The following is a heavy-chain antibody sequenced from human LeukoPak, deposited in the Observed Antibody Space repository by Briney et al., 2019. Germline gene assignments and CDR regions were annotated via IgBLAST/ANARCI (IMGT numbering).Heavy chain of an antibody. V-gene: IGHV4-4*07. CDR2: IYNTGSTNS. J-gene: IGHJ5*02. CDR3: VRAKISAAGVWLFDP. D-gene: IGHD6-13*01. CDR1: GGSISSHY. Sequence: PETLSLTCTVSGGSISSHYWNWIRQPAGKGLEWIGRIYNTGSTNSNYNPSLESRVTMSLGTSKNQFSLKLSSVTAADTAVYYCVRAKISAAGVWLFDPWGQGTLITVSS.